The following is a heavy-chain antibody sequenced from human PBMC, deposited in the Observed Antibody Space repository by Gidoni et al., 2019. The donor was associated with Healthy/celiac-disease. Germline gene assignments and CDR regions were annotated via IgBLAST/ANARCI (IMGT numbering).Heavy chain of an antibody. CDR2: ISSSSSYT. V-gene: IGHV3-11*06. Sequence: QVQLVESGEGWVRPGGPLRLPGPASASPFSDYYMSWIRQAPGKGLEWVSYISSSSSYTNYADAVKGRFTISRDNAKNSLYLQMNSLRAEDTAVYYCASWGSSTSCYDYWGQGTLVTVSS. CDR1: ASPFSDYY. D-gene: IGHD2-2*01. J-gene: IGHJ4*02. CDR3: ASWGSSTSCYDY.